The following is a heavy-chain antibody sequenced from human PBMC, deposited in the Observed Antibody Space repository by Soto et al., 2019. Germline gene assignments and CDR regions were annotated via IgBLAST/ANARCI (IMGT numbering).Heavy chain of an antibody. V-gene: IGHV1-69*13. CDR2: IIPIFGTA. CDR1: GGTFSSYA. D-gene: IGHD1-26*01. J-gene: IGHJ6*02. Sequence: SVKVSCKASGGTFSSYAISWVRQAPGQGLEWMGGIIPIFGTANYAQKFQGRVTITADESTSTAYMELSSLRSEDTAVYYCARESGSYYPDYYYYAMDVWGQGTTVTVSS. CDR3: ARESGSYYPDYYYYAMDV.